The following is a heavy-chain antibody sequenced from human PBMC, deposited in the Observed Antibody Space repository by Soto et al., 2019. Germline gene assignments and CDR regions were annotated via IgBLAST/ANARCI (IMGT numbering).Heavy chain of an antibody. J-gene: IGHJ6*02. Sequence: GASVKVSCKASGYTFTSYDINWVRQATGQGLEWMGWMNPNSGNTGYAQKFQGRVTMTRNTSISTAYMELSSLRSEDTAVYYYARGGGSSGYYYYYYGMDVWGQGTTVTVSS. V-gene: IGHV1-8*01. CDR3: ARGGGSSGYYYYYYGMDV. D-gene: IGHD3-22*01. CDR2: MNPNSGNT. CDR1: GYTFTSYD.